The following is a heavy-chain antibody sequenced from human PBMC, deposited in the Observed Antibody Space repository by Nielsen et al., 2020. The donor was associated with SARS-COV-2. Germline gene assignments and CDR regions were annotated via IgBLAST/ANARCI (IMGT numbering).Heavy chain of an antibody. Sequence: GESLKISCAASGFTFSDYYMSWIRQAPGKGLEWVSLISGNGGRSYNADSVEGRFTISRDNSKNTLYLQMNSLHQGPIGLPPGTLLQEHLWG. CDR2: ISGNGGRS. CDR3: TLLQEHL. CDR1: GFTFSDYY. V-gene: IGHV3-23*01. J-gene: IGHJ6*01.